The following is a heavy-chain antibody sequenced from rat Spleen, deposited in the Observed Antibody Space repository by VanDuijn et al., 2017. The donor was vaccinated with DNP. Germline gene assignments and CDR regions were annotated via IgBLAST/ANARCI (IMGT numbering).Heavy chain of an antibody. CDR2: ISSEGSTT. CDR1: GFTFSDYA. J-gene: IGHJ4*01. CDR3: ARHRTIMPYYYAMDA. Sequence: EVKLVESGGGLVQPGRSLKLSCAASGFTFSDYAMAWVRQAPKKGLEWVAAISSEGSTTYYGDSVKGRFTMSRDNAKSTLYLQMDSLRSEDTATYYCARHRTIMPYYYAMDAWGQGASVTVSS. D-gene: IGHD1-12*01. V-gene: IGHV5-7*01.